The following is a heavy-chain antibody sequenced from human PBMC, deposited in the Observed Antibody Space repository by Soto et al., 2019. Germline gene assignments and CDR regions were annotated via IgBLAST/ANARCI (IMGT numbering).Heavy chain of an antibody. CDR1: GSTFSDFA. Sequence: EVQVLESGGGLVQPGGSLRLSCAATGSTFSDFAMSWVRQAPGKGLEWVSRIYGGGNGPHYADSVKGRVTISRDNSKNTLYLQMNSLRAEDTAVYYCAKMEGMDPWAYCFDYWGQGTLVTVSS. CDR2: IYGGGNGP. V-gene: IGHV3-23*01. D-gene: IGHD2-2*03. J-gene: IGHJ4*02. CDR3: AKMEGMDPWAYCFDY.